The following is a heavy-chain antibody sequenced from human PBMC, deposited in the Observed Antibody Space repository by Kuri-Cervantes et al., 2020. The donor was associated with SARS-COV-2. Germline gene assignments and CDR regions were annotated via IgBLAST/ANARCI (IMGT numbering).Heavy chain of an antibody. Sequence: GGSLRLSCAASGFTFSSYAMHWVRQAPGKGLEWVAVISYDGSNKYYADSVKGRFTISRDNSKNTLYLQMNSLRAEDTAVYYCARVPRFCTNGVCYAFDIWGQGTMVTVSS. V-gene: IGHV3-30-3*01. D-gene: IGHD2-8*01. J-gene: IGHJ3*02. CDR2: ISYDGSNK. CDR3: ARVPRFCTNGVCYAFDI. CDR1: GFTFSSYA.